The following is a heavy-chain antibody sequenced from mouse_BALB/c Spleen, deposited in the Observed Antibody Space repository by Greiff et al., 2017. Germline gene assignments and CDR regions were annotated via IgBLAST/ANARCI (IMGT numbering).Heavy chain of an antibody. CDR3: ARDRVRQCYYAMDY. J-gene: IGHJ4*01. Sequence: DVHLVESGPELVKPGASVKISCKTSGYTFTDYTMHWVKQSHGKRLEWIGGINPNNGGTSYNQKFKGKATLTVDKSSSTAYMELRSLTSEDTAIYYCARDRVRQCYYAMDYWGQGTSVTVSS. CDR2: INPNNGGT. D-gene: IGHD2-14*01. V-gene: IGHV1-18*01. CDR1: GYTFTDYT.